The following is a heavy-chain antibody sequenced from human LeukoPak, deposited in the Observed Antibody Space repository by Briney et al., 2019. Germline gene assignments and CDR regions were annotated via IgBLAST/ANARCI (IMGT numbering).Heavy chain of an antibody. D-gene: IGHD4-17*01. CDR1: GYTFPSYD. CDR3: ARALPVGYYGDLAAFDI. Sequence: ASVKISCKACGYTFPSYDINWVRQVTGQGLEWMGWMNPNSGNTGYAQKFQGRVTMTRNTSISTAYMELSSLRSEDTAVYYCARALPVGYYGDLAAFDIWGQGTMVTVSS. CDR2: MNPNSGNT. V-gene: IGHV1-8*01. J-gene: IGHJ3*02.